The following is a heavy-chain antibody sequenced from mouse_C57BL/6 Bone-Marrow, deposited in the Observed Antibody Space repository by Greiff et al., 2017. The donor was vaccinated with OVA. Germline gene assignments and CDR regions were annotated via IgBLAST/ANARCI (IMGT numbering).Heavy chain of an antibody. CDR2: INPNNGGT. D-gene: IGHD1-1*01. CDR1: GYTFTYYY. J-gene: IGHJ3*01. Sequence: VQLKQSGPELVKPGASVKISCKASGYTFTYYYMNWVKQSHGKSLEWIGDINPNNGGTSYNQKFKGKATLTVDKSSSTAYMELRSLTSEDSAVYYCAREDYGSSYGFAYWGQGTLVTVSA. V-gene: IGHV1-26*01. CDR3: AREDYGSSYGFAY.